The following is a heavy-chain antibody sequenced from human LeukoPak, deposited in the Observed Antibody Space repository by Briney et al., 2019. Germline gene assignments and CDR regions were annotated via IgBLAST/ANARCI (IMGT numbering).Heavy chain of an antibody. J-gene: IGHJ4*02. D-gene: IGHD1-26*01. Sequence: PGGSLRLSCAASGFTFSNAWMSWVHQAPGKGLEWVGRIKSKADGGTTDYAAPVKGRFTISRDDSKNTLYLQMNSLKTEDTAVYYCTTFLGGSYSIGYWGQGTLVTVSS. CDR3: TTFLGGSYSIGY. CDR2: IKSKADGGTT. V-gene: IGHV3-15*01. CDR1: GFTFSNAW.